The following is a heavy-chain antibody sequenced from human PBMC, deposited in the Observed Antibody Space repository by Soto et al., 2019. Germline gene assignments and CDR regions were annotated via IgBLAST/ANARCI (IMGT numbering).Heavy chain of an antibody. CDR2: INAGNGNT. J-gene: IGHJ4*02. D-gene: IGHD3-22*01. CDR3: ARDSRYYDSSGYPGY. Sequence: GASVKVSCKASGYTFTSYAMHWVRQAPGQRLEWMGWINAGNGNTKYSQKFQGRVTITRDTSASTAYMELSSLRSEDTAVYYCARDSRYYDSSGYPGYWGQGTLVTVSS. V-gene: IGHV1-3*01. CDR1: GYTFTSYA.